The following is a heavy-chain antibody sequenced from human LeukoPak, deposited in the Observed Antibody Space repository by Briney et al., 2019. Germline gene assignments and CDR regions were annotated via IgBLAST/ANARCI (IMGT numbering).Heavy chain of an antibody. CDR3: ARVAERETYYDFLDFSHDFDI. CDR1: GYTFTRYG. J-gene: IGHJ3*02. V-gene: IGHV1-18*01. Sequence: ASVKVSCKASGYTFTRYGISWVRQAPGQGLQWLGWINPIFGTANYAQKFQGRVTMTTDTSTTTAYMELRSLRSDDTAVYYCARVAERETYYDFLDFSHDFDIWGQGTMVTVSS. D-gene: IGHD3-3*01. CDR2: INPIFGTA.